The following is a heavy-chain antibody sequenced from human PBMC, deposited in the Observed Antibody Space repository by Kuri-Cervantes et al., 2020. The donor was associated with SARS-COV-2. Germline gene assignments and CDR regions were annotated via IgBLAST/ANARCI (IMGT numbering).Heavy chain of an antibody. CDR3: AGGIAAAGYFDY. Sequence: SETLSLTCAVYGGSFSGYYWNWIRQPPGKGLEWIGEINHSGSTNYNPSLKSRVTISVDTSKNQFSLKLSSVTAADTAVYYCAGGIAAAGYFDYWGQGTLVTVSS. D-gene: IGHD6-13*01. CDR1: GGSFSGYY. CDR2: INHSGST. V-gene: IGHV4-34*01. J-gene: IGHJ4*02.